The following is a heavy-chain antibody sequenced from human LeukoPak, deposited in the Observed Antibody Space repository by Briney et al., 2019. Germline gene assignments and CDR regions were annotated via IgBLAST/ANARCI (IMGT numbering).Heavy chain of an antibody. CDR1: GGSICSGSYY. J-gene: IGHJ4*02. CDR2: IYTSGST. Sequence: PSETLSLTXTVSGGSICSGSYYWSWIGQPAGKGLEWIGRIYTSGSTNYNPSLKSRVTISVDTSKNQFSLKLSSVTAADTAVYYCARSERGYFLFDYWGQGTLVTVSS. CDR3: ARSERGYFLFDY. D-gene: IGHD2/OR15-2a*01. V-gene: IGHV4-61*02.